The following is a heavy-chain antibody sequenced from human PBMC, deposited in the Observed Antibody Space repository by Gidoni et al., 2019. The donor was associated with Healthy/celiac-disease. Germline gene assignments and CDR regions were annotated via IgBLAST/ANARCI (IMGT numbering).Heavy chain of an antibody. CDR1: GFSLSNARMG. J-gene: IGHJ4*02. V-gene: IGHV2-26*01. CDR3: ARTDDYGDYEVGFDY. D-gene: IGHD4-17*01. Sequence: QVTLKESGPVLVKPTETLTLTCTVPGFSLSNARMGVSWTRQPPGKALEWLAHIFSNDEKSYSTSLKSRLTISKDTSKSQVVLTMTNMDPVDTATYYCARTDDYGDYEVGFDYWGQGTLVTVSS. CDR2: IFSNDEK.